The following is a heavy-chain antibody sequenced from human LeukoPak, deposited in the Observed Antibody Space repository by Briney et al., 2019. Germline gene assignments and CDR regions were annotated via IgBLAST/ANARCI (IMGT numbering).Heavy chain of an antibody. CDR3: AKPMFITIYYFDY. CDR2: ISGTGGST. J-gene: IGHJ4*02. Sequence: GGSLRLSCAASGFTFNHYGLSWVRQAPGKGLEWVSSISGTGGSTYYADSVKGRFTISRDTSKNTLYLQMNSLRAEDTAVYYCAKPMFITIYYFDYWGQGTLVTVSS. V-gene: IGHV3-23*01. D-gene: IGHD3-9*01. CDR1: GFTFNHYG.